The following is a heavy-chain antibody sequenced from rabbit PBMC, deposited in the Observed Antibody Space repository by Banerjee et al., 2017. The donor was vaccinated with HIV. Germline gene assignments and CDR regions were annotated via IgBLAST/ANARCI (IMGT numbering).Heavy chain of an antibody. J-gene: IGHJ4*01. D-gene: IGHD6-1*01. CDR3: ARDAGGYAAYDYNSNL. Sequence: QQLVESGGGLVKPGASLTLTCTASGFSFSSYYYMCWVRQAPGKGLEWIACIYAGSGGSAYYASWAKGRFTISKTSSTTVTLQMTSLTAADTATYFCARDAGGYAAYDYNSNLWGPGTLVTVS. CDR2: IYAGSGGSA. CDR1: GFSFSSYYY. V-gene: IGHV1S40*01.